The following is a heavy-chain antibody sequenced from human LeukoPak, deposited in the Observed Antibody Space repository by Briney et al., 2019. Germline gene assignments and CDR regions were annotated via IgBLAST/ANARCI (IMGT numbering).Heavy chain of an antibody. CDR2: ISAYNGDT. D-gene: IGHD4-23*01. CDR1: GYTFTSYG. Sequence: ASVKVSCKASGYTFTSYGISWVRQAPGQGLEWMGWISAYNGDTNYAQKLQGRVTMTTDTSTSTAYMELRSLRSDDTAVYYCAREGRNGGGNSPWYYYYYGMDVWGQGTTVTVSS. J-gene: IGHJ6*02. CDR3: AREGRNGGGNSPWYYYYYGMDV. V-gene: IGHV1-18*01.